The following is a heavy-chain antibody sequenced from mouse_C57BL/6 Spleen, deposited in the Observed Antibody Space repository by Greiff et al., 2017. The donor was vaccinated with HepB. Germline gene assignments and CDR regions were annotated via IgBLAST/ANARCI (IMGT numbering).Heavy chain of an antibody. V-gene: IGHV1-64*01. Sequence: QVQLQQPGAELVKPGASVKLSCKASGYTFTSYWMHWVKQRPGQGLEWIGMIHPNSGSTNYNEKFKSKATLTVDKSSSTAYMQLSSLTSEDSAVYYCARRDIYYAHYYAMDYWGQGTSVTVSS. J-gene: IGHJ4*01. CDR1: GYTFTSYW. CDR3: ARRDIYYAHYYAMDY. CDR2: IHPNSGST. D-gene: IGHD2-1*01.